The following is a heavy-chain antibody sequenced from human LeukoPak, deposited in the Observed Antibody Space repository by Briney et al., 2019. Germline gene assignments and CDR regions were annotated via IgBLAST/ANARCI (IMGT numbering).Heavy chain of an antibody. CDR2: ISGSGGST. V-gene: IGHV3-23*01. D-gene: IGHD3-16*01. CDR3: AKEILFTFPFGAHDY. Sequence: GGSLRLSCAASGFTVSSNYMSWVRQAPGKGLEWVSAISGSGGSTYYADSVKGRFTISRDNSKNTLYLQMNSLRAEDTAVYYCAKEILFTFPFGAHDYWGQGTLVTVSS. CDR1: GFTVSSNY. J-gene: IGHJ4*02.